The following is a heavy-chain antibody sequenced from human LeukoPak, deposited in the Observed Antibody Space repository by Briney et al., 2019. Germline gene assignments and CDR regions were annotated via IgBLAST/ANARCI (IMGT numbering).Heavy chain of an antibody. J-gene: IGHJ4*02. CDR1: GGTFISYA. Sequence: SVKVSCKASGGTFISYAISWVRQAPGQGLEWMGGIVPIFGTANYAQKFQGRVTMTRSTSINTAYMELSSLRSEDTAVYYCARAPRSWGFDYWGQGTLVTVSS. CDR2: IVPIFGTA. V-gene: IGHV1-69*05. CDR3: ARAPRSWGFDY. D-gene: IGHD7-27*01.